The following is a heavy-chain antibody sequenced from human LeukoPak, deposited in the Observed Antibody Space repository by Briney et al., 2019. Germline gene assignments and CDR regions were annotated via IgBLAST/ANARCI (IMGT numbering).Heavy chain of an antibody. J-gene: IGHJ6*02. D-gene: IGHD6-13*01. CDR3: ARELAAGTPFAYYYGMDV. CDR1: GFTFSSYA. V-gene: IGHV3-30*04. CDR2: ISYDGSNK. Sequence: PGGSLRLSCAASGFTFSSYAVHWVRQAPGKGLEWVAVISYDGSNKYYADSVKGRFTISRDNSKNTLYLQMNSLRAEDTAVYYCARELAAGTPFAYYYGMDVWGQGTTVTVSS.